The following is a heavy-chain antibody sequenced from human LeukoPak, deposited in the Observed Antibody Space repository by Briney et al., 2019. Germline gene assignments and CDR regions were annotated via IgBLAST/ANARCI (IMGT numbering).Heavy chain of an antibody. CDR1: GGSISNYH. CDR3: ARHYDSGTYPLDY. J-gene: IGHJ4*02. V-gene: IGHV4-59*01. CDR2: IYYTGST. Sequence: SETLSLTCTVSGGSISNYHWSWIRQPPGEGLEWIGYIYYTGSTNYNPSLKSRVTISVDTSRNQFSLKLSSVTAADTAVYYCARHYDSGTYPLDYWGQGTLVTVSS. D-gene: IGHD3-10*01.